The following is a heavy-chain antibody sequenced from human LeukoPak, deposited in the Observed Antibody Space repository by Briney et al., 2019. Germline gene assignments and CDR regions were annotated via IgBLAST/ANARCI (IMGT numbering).Heavy chain of an antibody. CDR3: VRISPGSLFDY. J-gene: IGHJ4*02. CDR1: GGSISTSPYY. CDR2: LSFSGNT. D-gene: IGHD3-10*01. Sequence: SETLSLTCAVSGGSISTSPYYWGWIRQPPGQGLEWIGSLSFSGNTHFNPSLRSRVTISVDTSKNQFSLRLSSVTAADAAVYYCVRISPGSLFDYWGQGTLVTVSS. V-gene: IGHV4-39*01.